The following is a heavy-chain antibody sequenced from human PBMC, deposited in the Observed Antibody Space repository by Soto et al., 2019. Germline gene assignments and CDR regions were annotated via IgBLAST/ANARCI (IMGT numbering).Heavy chain of an antibody. CDR3: ARATVTTEFDY. V-gene: IGHV4-30-2*01. CDR1: GGSISSGDYS. J-gene: IGHJ4*02. Sequence: SETLSLTCAVSGGSISSGDYSWSWIRQPPGKGLEWIGYISHSGSTNYNPSLKSRVTISVDTSKNQFSLKLSSVTAADTAVYYCARATVTTEFDYWGQGTLVTVSS. D-gene: IGHD4-17*01. CDR2: ISHSGST.